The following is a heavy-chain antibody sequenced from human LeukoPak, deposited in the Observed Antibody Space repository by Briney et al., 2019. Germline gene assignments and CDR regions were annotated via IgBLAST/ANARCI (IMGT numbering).Heavy chain of an antibody. Sequence: PSEPLSLTCTVSGGSISSGGYYWSWIRQHPGKGLEWIGYIYYSGSTYYNPSLKSRVTISVDTSKNQFSLKLSSVTAADTAVYYCAREATVVRVFDYWGQGTLVTVSS. CDR3: AREATVVRVFDY. CDR2: IYYSGST. V-gene: IGHV4-31*03. J-gene: IGHJ4*02. D-gene: IGHD4-17*01. CDR1: GGSISSGGYY.